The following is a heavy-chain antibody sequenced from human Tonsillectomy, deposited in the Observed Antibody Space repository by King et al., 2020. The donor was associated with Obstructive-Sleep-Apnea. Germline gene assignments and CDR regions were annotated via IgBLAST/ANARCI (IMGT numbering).Heavy chain of an antibody. V-gene: IGHV4-34*01. CDR1: GGSFSDYY. CDR3: ASDSSGWWDN. D-gene: IGHD6-19*01. Sequence: VQLQQWGAGLLKPSETLSLTCAVYGGSFSDYYWSWIRQPPGKGLEWIGEINHSGSTNYNPSLKSRVTISVDTSKNQFSLKLSSVTAADTAVYYCASDSSGWWDNWGQGTLVTVSS. J-gene: IGHJ4*02. CDR2: INHSGST.